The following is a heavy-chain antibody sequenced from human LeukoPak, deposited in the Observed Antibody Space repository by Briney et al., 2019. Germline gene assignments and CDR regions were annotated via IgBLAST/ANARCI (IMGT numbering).Heavy chain of an antibody. J-gene: IGHJ4*02. CDR1: GFSFSDYN. V-gene: IGHV3-48*01. CDR2: ISSSSSTT. D-gene: IGHD1-26*01. Sequence: GGSLRLSCAASGFSFSDYNMNWVRQAPGKGLEWVAYISSSSSTTHYADSVTGRFSISRDNAKSSLYLQMNSLRVEETAVYYCARDLYSGSYYDFDYWGQGTLVTVSS. CDR3: ARDLYSGSYYDFDY.